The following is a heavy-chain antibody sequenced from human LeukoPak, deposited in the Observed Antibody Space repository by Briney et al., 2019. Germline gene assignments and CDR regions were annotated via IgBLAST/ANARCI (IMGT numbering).Heavy chain of an antibody. V-gene: IGHV1-69*13. CDR1: GGTFSSYA. CDR3: ARAQPVTIFGVVYYYYGMDV. D-gene: IGHD3-3*01. CDR2: IIPIFGTA. J-gene: IGHJ6*02. Sequence: SVKVSCKASGGTFSSYAISWVRQAPGQGLEWMGGIIPIFGTANYAQKFQGRVTITADESTSTAYMELSSLRSEDTAVYYCARAQPVTIFGVVYYYYGMDVWGQGTTVTVSS.